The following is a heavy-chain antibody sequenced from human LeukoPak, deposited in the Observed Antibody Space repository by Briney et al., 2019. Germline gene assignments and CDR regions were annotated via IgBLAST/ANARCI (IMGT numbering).Heavy chain of an antibody. D-gene: IGHD4-17*01. V-gene: IGHV1-69*05. J-gene: IGHJ5*02. Sequence: ASVNVSYKPSGGTFNNSAISWVRQAPGQGVEWLGGINPLFGTAGLAQMLQGRVTHTKDESTRTVFLELTSRTAHDTAVFFCAGGVDGDYGSGWFDPWGQGTLVSVSS. CDR1: GGTFNNSA. CDR3: AGGVDGDYGSGWFDP. CDR2: INPLFGTA.